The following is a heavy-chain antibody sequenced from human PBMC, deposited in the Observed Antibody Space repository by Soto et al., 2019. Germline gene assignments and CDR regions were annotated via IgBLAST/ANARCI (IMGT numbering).Heavy chain of an antibody. J-gene: IGHJ5*02. Sequence: SETLSLTCTVSGGSISSGGYYWSWIRQHPGKGLEWIGYIYYSGSTYYNPSLKSRVTISVDTSKNQLSLKLSSVTAADTAVYYCARGSITIFGVVGPRFDPWGQGTLVTVSS. V-gene: IGHV4-31*03. CDR1: GGSISSGGYY. D-gene: IGHD3-3*01. CDR2: IYYSGST. CDR3: ARGSITIFGVVGPRFDP.